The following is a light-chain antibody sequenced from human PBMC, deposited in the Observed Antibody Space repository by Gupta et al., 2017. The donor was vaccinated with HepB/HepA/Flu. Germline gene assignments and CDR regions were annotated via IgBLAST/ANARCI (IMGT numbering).Light chain of an antibody. J-gene: IGKJ4*01. CDR1: QGISNY. CDR2: AAS. Sequence: IQITQAPSSLSSAVGDRITITCRASQGISNYLAWFQHKPGKAPKSLIYAASSLQSGVPSKCSGSGSGTDFTITIRSLQAEDFETYYFQQYNSYPFGGGTKVEIK. V-gene: IGKV1-16*02. CDR3: QQYNSYP.